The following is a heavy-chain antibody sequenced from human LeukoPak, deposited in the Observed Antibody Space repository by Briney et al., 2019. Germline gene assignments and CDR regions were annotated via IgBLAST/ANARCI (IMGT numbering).Heavy chain of an antibody. CDR3: ARGERRGVVDTAMDPLDY. CDR1: GYTFTSYG. CDR2: ISAYNGNT. Sequence: GASVKVSCKASGYTFTSYGISWVRQAPGQGLEWMGWISAYNGNTNYAQKLQGRVTMTTDTSTSTAYMELRSLRSDDTAVYYCARGERRGVVDTAMDPLDYWGQGTLVTVSS. D-gene: IGHD5-18*01. J-gene: IGHJ4*02. V-gene: IGHV1-18*01.